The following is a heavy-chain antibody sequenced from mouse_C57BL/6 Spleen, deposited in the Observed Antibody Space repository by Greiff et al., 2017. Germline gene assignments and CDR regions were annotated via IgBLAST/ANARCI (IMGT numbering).Heavy chain of an antibody. J-gene: IGHJ4*01. Sequence: EVMLVESGGGLVKPGGSLKLSCAASGFTFSDYGMHWVRQAPEKGLEWVAYISSGSSTIYYADTVKGRFTISRDNANNTLFLQMTSLRSEDTAMYYCARPHYYGSSYDYYAMDYWGQGTSVTVSS. CDR3: ARPHYYGSSYDYYAMDY. CDR2: ISSGSSTI. D-gene: IGHD1-1*01. V-gene: IGHV5-17*01. CDR1: GFTFSDYG.